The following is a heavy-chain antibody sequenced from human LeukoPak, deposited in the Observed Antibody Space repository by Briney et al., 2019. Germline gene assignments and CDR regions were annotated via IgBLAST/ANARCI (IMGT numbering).Heavy chain of an antibody. D-gene: IGHD2-15*01. Sequence: GASVKVSCKASGGTFSSYAISWVRQAPGQGLEWMGGIIPIFGTANYAQKFQGRVTITADESTSTAYMELSSLRSEDTAVYYCARERRDHCSGGSCYSGPFDYWGQGTLVTVSS. J-gene: IGHJ4*02. CDR3: ARERRDHCSGGSCYSGPFDY. CDR2: IIPIFGTA. CDR1: GGTFSSYA. V-gene: IGHV1-69*13.